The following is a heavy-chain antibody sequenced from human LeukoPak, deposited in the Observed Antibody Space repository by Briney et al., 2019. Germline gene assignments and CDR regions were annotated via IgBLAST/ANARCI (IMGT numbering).Heavy chain of an antibody. V-gene: IGHV1-46*01. CDR3: ASDYTRGFDP. J-gene: IGHJ5*02. Sequence: ASVKVSCKASGYTFTSYYMHWVRQAPGQGLEWMGIINPSGGSTSYAQKFQGRVTMTRDTSTSTVYMELSRLRSDDTAVYYCASDYTRGFDPWGQGTLVTVSS. D-gene: IGHD3-10*01. CDR2: INPSGGST. CDR1: GYTFTSYY.